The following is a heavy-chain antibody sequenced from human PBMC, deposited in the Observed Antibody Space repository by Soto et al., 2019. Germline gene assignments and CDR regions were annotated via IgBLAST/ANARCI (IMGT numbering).Heavy chain of an antibody. J-gene: IGHJ6*02. CDR1: GFTFSDYY. CDR3: ARAMVRGGDYYYYYGMDV. V-gene: IGHV3-11*05. D-gene: IGHD3-10*01. Sequence: QVQLVESGGGLVKPGGSLRLSCAASGFTFSDYYMSWIRQAPGKGLEWVSYISSSSSYTNYADSVKGRFTISRDNAKNSLYLQMNSLRAEATAVYYCARAMVRGGDYYYYYGMDVWGQGTTVTVSS. CDR2: ISSSSSYT.